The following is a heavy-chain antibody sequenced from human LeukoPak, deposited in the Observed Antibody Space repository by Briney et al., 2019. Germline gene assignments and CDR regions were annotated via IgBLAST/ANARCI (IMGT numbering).Heavy chain of an antibody. CDR1: GGSISSYY. CDR2: IYYSGST. J-gene: IGHJ4*02. D-gene: IGHD2-2*01. Sequence: KSSETLSLTCTVSGGSISSYYWSWIRQPPGKGLEWIGYIYYSGSTNYNPSLKSRVTISVDTSKNQFSPKLSSVTAADTAVYYCARHRCSSTSCYADSGTFDYWGQGTLVTVSS. V-gene: IGHV4-59*08. CDR3: ARHRCSSTSCYADSGTFDY.